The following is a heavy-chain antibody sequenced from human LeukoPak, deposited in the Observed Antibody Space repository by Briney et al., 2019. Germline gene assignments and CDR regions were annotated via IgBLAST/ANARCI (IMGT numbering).Heavy chain of an antibody. Sequence: ASVKVSCKASGCTFTSYGISWVRQAPGQGLEWMGWISAYNGNTNYAQKLQGRVTMTTDTSTSTAYMELRSLRSDDTAVYYCARDQIMDQLLYGDYYYGMDVWGQGTTVTVSS. V-gene: IGHV1-18*01. D-gene: IGHD2-2*02. CDR3: ARDQIMDQLLYGDYYYGMDV. CDR1: GCTFTSYG. J-gene: IGHJ6*02. CDR2: ISAYNGNT.